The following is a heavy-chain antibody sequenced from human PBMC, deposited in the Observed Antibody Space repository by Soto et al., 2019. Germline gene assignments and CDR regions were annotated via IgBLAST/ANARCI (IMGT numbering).Heavy chain of an antibody. J-gene: IGHJ6*02. CDR3: ATPYFLGYCSGGSCYYYYYGMDV. CDR2: INSGSSSI. CDR1: GFIFSGYS. Sequence: GGSLRLSCAASGFIFSGYSMNWVHQAPGKGLEWISYINSGSSSIYYADSVKGRFTISRDNSKNTLYLQMNSLRAEDTAVYYCATPYFLGYCSGGSCYYYYYGMDVWGQGTTVTVSS. D-gene: IGHD2-15*01. V-gene: IGHV3-48*01.